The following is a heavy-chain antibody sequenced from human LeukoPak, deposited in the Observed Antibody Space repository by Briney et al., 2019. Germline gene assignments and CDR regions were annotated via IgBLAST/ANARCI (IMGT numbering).Heavy chain of an antibody. CDR1: GDSVSNGNYY. CDR3: ARSQNYYGSGDY. D-gene: IGHD3-10*01. Sequence: IPSETLSLTCTVSGDSVSNGNYYWSWLRQPPGKALEWIGYIYYTGKTYYNPSLEGRVTILVDTSRNHFSVKLSSVTAADTAVYYCARSQNYYGSGDYWSQGTLVTVSS. V-gene: IGHV4-61*03. CDR2: IYYTGKT. J-gene: IGHJ4*02.